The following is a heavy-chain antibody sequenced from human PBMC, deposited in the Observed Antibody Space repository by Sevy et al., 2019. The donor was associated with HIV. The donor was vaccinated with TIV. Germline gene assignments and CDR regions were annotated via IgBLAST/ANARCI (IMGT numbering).Heavy chain of an antibody. D-gene: IGHD6-19*01. CDR2: ISYDGSNK. J-gene: IGHJ4*02. CDR1: GFTFSSYG. Sequence: GGSLRLSCAASGFTFSSYGMHWVRQAPGKGLEWVAVISYDGSNKYYADSVKGRFTISRDNSKNTLYLPMNSLTAEDTAVYYCAKAHPRIAVAGTLDYWGQGTLVTVSS. CDR3: AKAHPRIAVAGTLDY. V-gene: IGHV3-30*18.